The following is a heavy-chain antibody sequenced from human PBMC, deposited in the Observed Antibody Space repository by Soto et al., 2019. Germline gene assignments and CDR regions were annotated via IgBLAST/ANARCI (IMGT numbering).Heavy chain of an antibody. J-gene: IGHJ6*02. CDR1: GFTFTSSA. CDR2: IVVGSGNT. V-gene: IGHV1-58*01. D-gene: IGHD1-7*01. Sequence: SVKVSCKASGFTFTSSAVQWVRQARGQRLEWIGWIVVGSGNTNYAQKFQERVTITRDMSTSTAYMELSSLRSEDTAVYYCAAGTGTTGYGMDVWGQGTTVTVSS. CDR3: AAGTGTTGYGMDV.